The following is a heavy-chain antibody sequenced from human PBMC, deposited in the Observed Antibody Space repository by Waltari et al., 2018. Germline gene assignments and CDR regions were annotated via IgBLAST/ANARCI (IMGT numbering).Heavy chain of an antibody. Sequence: EVQLLESGGGLVQPGGSLRLSCAASGFTFRSYAMSWVRQAPGKGLEWVSSISGSGAAIYYADSVKGRFTISRDNSKNTLYLQMISLRAEDTAVYYCAEAGLYVRDYYYDYSMGVWGQGP. CDR2: ISGSGAAI. CDR1: GFTFRSYA. J-gene: IGHJ6*02. CDR3: AEAGLYVRDYYYDYSMGV. D-gene: IGHD3-16*01. V-gene: IGHV3-23*01.